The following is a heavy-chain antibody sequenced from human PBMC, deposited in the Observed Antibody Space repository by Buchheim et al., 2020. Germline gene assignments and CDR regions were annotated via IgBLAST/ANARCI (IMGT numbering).Heavy chain of an antibody. CDR1: GGSIRSYY. CDR2: VYNSGST. Sequence: QVQLQESGPGLVKPSETLSLTCTVSGGSIRSYYWSWIRQSPGKGLEWIGYVYNSGSTSYNPSLKSRVTISVDTSKNQFSLKLSSVTAADTAVYYCARACSSSFTGQSPYYFDYWGQGTL. D-gene: IGHD6-6*01. CDR3: ARACSSSFTGQSPYYFDY. J-gene: IGHJ4*02. V-gene: IGHV4-59*01.